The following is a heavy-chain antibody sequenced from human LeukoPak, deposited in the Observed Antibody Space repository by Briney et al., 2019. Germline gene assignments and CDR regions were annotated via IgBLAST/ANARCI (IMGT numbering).Heavy chain of an antibody. D-gene: IGHD3-3*01. CDR1: GFTVSSNY. V-gene: IGHV3-74*01. CDR3: ARDRSVDSLDY. Sequence: GGSLRLSCAASGFTVSSNYMSWVRQAPGKGLVWVARINTGSTTSYADSVKGRFTISRDNAKNTLYLQMNSLRADDTAVYYCARDRSVDSLDYWGQGTLVTVSS. CDR2: INTGSTT. J-gene: IGHJ4*02.